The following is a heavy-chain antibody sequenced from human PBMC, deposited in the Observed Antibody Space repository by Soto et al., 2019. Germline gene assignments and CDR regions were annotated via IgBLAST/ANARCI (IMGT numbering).Heavy chain of an antibody. V-gene: IGHV4-30-2*01. CDR1: GGSISSGGYS. Sequence: PSETLSLTCAVSGGSISSGGYSWSWIRQPPGKGLEWIGYIYHSGSTYYNPSLKSRVTISVDRSKNQFSLKLSSVTAADTAVYYCARVNSMFGELLSIFDYWGQGTLVTVSS. J-gene: IGHJ4*02. CDR2: IYHSGST. CDR3: ARVNSMFGELLSIFDY. D-gene: IGHD3-10*02.